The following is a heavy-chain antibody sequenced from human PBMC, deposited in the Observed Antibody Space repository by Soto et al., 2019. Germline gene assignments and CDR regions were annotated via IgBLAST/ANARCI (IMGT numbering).Heavy chain of an antibody. CDR3: TNVYFVY. Sequence: EVQLVESGGGLAKPGGSLRLSCAASGFTFTNAWMTWVRQAPGKGLEWVGRIKTNADGGTTDYAAPVKGRFAISRDASKNTVYLQMNSLKTEDTAVYYCTNVYFVYWGQGTLVTVSS. J-gene: IGHJ4*02. V-gene: IGHV3-15*01. CDR2: IKTNADGGTT. CDR1: GFTFTNAW.